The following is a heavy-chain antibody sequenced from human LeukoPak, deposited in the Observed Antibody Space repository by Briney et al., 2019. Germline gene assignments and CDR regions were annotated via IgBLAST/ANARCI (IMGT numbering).Heavy chain of an antibody. CDR1: GFTFSGAW. Sequence: PGGSLRLSCTASGFTFSGAWMTWVRQAPGKGLEWVSSISSSSSYIYYADSVKGRFTISRDNAKDSLYLQMNSLRAEDTAVYYCARLRGVMEPTAQDDAFDIWGQGTMVTVSS. CDR2: ISSSSSYI. CDR3: ARLRGVMEPTAQDDAFDI. D-gene: IGHD3-10*01. V-gene: IGHV3-21*01. J-gene: IGHJ3*02.